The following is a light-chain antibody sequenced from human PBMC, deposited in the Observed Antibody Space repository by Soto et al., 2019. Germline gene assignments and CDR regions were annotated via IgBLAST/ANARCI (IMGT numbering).Light chain of an antibody. CDR3: CSYAGSYTWV. Sequence: QSALTQPRSVSGSPGQSVTISCTGTSSDVGGYNYVSWYQQHPGKAPKLIISDVTKRPSGVPDRFSDSKSGNTASLSISGLQAEDEADYYCCSYAGSYTWVFGGGTKLTVL. J-gene: IGLJ3*02. CDR1: SSDVGGYNY. V-gene: IGLV2-11*01. CDR2: DVT.